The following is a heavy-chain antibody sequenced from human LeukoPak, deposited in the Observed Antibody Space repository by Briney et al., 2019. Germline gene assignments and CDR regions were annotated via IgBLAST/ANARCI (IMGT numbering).Heavy chain of an antibody. CDR1: GFTFSSYS. D-gene: IGHD4-11*01. V-gene: IGHV3-21*01. CDR2: ISSSSSYI. CDR3: ATRGALIVTTGGDSEH. Sequence: GGSLRLSCAASGFTFSSYSMNWVRQAPGKGLEWVSSISSSSSYIYYADSVKGRFTISRDNAKNSLYLQMNSLRAEDTAVYYCATRGALIVTTGGDSEHWGQGTLVTVSS. J-gene: IGHJ1*01.